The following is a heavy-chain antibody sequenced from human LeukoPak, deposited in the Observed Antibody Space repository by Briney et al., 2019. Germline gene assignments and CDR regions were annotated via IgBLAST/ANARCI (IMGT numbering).Heavy chain of an antibody. CDR2: ISAYNGNT. CDR3: ARDLAIVELEREVCFDY. V-gene: IGHV1-18*01. CDR1: GYTFTSYG. Sequence: GASVKVSCKAFGYTFTSYGISWVRQAPGQGLEWMGWISAYNGNTNYAQKLQGRVTMTTDTSTSTAYMELRSLRSDDTAVYYCARDLAIVELEREVCFDYWGQGTLVTVSS. J-gene: IGHJ4*02. D-gene: IGHD1-1*01.